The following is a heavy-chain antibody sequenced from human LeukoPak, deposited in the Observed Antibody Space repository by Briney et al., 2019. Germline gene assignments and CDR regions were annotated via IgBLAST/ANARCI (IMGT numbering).Heavy chain of an antibody. CDR2: IRYDGSNK. D-gene: IGHD2-2*01. J-gene: IGHJ4*02. CDR1: GFTFSSYG. Sequence: GGSLRLSCAASGFTFSSYGMHWVRQAPGKGLEWVAFIRYDGSNKYYADSVKGRFTISRDNSKNTLYLQMNSLGAEDTAVYYCAKVGFQLPDYWGQGTLVTVSS. V-gene: IGHV3-30*02. CDR3: AKVGFQLPDY.